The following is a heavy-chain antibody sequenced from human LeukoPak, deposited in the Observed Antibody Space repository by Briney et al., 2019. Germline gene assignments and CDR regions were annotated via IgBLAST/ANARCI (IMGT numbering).Heavy chain of an antibody. J-gene: IGHJ5*02. CDR2: IYYSGST. D-gene: IGHD2-8*01. Sequence: SETLSLTCTVSGGSISSSSYYWGWIRQPPGKGLEWIGSIYYSGSTYYNPSLKSRVTISVDTSKNQFSLKLSSVTAADTAVYYCARGNGALSVNWFDPWGQGTLVTVSS. CDR1: GGSISSSSYY. V-gene: IGHV4-39*07. CDR3: ARGNGALSVNWFDP.